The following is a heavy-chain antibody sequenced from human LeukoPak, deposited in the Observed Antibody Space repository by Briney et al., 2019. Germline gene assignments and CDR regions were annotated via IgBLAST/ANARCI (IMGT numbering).Heavy chain of an antibody. J-gene: IGHJ4*02. D-gene: IGHD3-22*01. CDR2: ISGSGDST. Sequence: GGSLRLSCAASGFTFSSCTMSWVRQAPGKGLEWVSTISGSGDSTYYAGSVKGRFTISRDNSKNTLYLQMNSLRAEDTALYYCAKGYDTSGYYFADDYWGQGTLVTVSS. V-gene: IGHV3-23*01. CDR1: GFTFSSCT. CDR3: AKGYDTSGYYFADDY.